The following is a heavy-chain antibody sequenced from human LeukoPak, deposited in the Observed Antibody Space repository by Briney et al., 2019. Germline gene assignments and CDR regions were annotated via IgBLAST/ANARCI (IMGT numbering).Heavy chain of an antibody. CDR1: GGSFSGYY. D-gene: IGHD3-22*01. V-gene: IGHV4-34*01. CDR3: ASYDSSGYFPGY. J-gene: IGHJ4*02. CDR2: INHSGST. Sequence: PSETLSLTCAVYGGSFSGYYWSWIRQPPGKGLEWIGEINHSGSTNYNPSLKSRVTISVDTSKNQFSLKLSSVTAADTAVYYCASYDSSGYFPGYWGQGTLVTVSS.